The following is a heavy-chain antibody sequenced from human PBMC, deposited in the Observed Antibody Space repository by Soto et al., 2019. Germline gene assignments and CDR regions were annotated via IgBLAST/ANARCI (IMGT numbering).Heavy chain of an antibody. V-gene: IGHV1-69*02. CDR2: IIPILGIA. J-gene: IGHJ5*02. Sequence: QVQLVQSGAEVKKPGSSVKVSCKASGGTFSSYTISWVRQAPGQGLEWMGRIIPILGIANYAQKFQGRVTITADKSTSTAYMELSSLRSEDTAVYYCSRSGFRDWFDPWGQGTLVTVSS. CDR3: SRSGFRDWFDP. D-gene: IGHD2-21*01. CDR1: GGTFSSYT.